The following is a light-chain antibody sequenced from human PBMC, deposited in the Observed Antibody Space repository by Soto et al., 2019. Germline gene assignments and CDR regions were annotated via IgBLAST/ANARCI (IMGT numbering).Light chain of an antibody. CDR3: QQYNSNSKYR. V-gene: IGKV1-5*01. Sequence: DIQMTQSPSTLSASVGDRVTITCRASQCISRWLAWYLQRPGKAPKLLIYDASSLESGVQTRFSGSGSGTEFTLTISSLQPDDFATYYCQQYNSNSKYRFGQGTKLEIK. CDR1: QCISRW. CDR2: DAS. J-gene: IGKJ2*03.